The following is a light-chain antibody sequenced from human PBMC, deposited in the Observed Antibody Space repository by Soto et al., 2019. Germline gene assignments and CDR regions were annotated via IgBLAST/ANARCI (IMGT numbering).Light chain of an antibody. CDR1: QDISNY. CDR2: DAS. J-gene: IGKJ4*01. V-gene: IGKV1-33*01. CDR3: QRYDTVPLS. Sequence: DVRMTQSPSSLSASVGERVTITCQASQDISNYLNWYQQTPGKAPKLLIYDASNLETGVPSRFSASGSGTDFTFTISSLQPEDIGTYYCQRYDTVPLSFGGGTKVEI.